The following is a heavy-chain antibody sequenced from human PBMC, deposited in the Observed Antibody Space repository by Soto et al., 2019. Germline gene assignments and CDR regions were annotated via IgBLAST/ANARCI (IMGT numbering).Heavy chain of an antibody. CDR3: ARENEIAALFEDLPKAFDY. V-gene: IGHV3-30-3*01. CDR1: GFTFSSYA. D-gene: IGHD6-6*01. Sequence: GGSLRLSCAASGFTFSSYAMHWVRQAPGKGLEWVAVISYDGSNKYYADSVKGRFTISRDNSKNTLYLQMNSLRAEDTAVYYCARENEIAALFEDLPKAFDYWGQGTLVTVSS. CDR2: ISYDGSNK. J-gene: IGHJ4*02.